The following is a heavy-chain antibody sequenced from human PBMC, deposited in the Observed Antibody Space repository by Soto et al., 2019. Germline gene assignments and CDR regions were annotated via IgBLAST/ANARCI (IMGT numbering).Heavy chain of an antibody. Sequence: QVQLVESGGGVVQPGTSLRLSCAASGLIFRNFGIHWVRQAPGKGLQWVAVISHDSRDKRFADSIQGRFDISRDNSNSILYLELSSLRPEDSALYYCALTGRSTLLDVTGPGFEHWSRGTLVTVSS. D-gene: IGHD3-9*01. CDR1: GLIFRNFG. J-gene: IGHJ4*02. V-gene: IGHV3-30*03. CDR2: ISHDSRDK. CDR3: ALTGRSTLLDVTGPGFEH.